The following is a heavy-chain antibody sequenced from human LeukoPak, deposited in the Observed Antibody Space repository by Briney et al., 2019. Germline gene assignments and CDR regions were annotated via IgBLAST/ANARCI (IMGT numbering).Heavy chain of an antibody. CDR3: AASIVGAQVARWGNFDY. D-gene: IGHD1-26*01. V-gene: IGHV1-46*01. J-gene: IGHJ4*02. Sequence: ASVKVSCKASGYTFTSYYMHWVRQAPGQGLEWMGIINPSGGSTGYAQKFQGRVTMTRDTSTSTVYMELSSLRSEDTAVYYCAASIVGAQVARWGNFDYWGQGTLVTVSS. CDR1: GYTFTSYY. CDR2: INPSGGST.